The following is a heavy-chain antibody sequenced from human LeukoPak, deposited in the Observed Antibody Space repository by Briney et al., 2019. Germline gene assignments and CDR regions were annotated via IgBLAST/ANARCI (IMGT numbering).Heavy chain of an antibody. CDR2: INPNSGGT. Sequence: GASVKVSCKASGYTFTGYYMHWVRQAPGQGLEWMGWINPNSGGTNYAQKFQGRVTMTRDTSISTAYMELSRLRSDDTAVYYCARGDARTGSYYTSWDYWGQGTLDTVSS. CDR3: ARGDARTGSYYTSWDY. D-gene: IGHD1-26*01. J-gene: IGHJ4*02. CDR1: GYTFTGYY. V-gene: IGHV1-2*02.